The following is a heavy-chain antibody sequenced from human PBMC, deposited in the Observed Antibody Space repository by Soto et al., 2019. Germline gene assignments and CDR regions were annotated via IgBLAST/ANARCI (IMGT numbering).Heavy chain of an antibody. J-gene: IGHJ4*02. V-gene: IGHV1-2*02. CDR2: INPISAGT. Sequence: ASVKVSCKASGYTFTDYYIHWVRQAPGQGLEWMGWINPISAGTIYAQTFQGRVTMTRDNAKNTLYLQMNSLRAEDTAVYYCSVLRFLEWYDYWGQGTLVTVSS. CDR1: GYTFTDYY. D-gene: IGHD3-3*01. CDR3: SVLRFLEWYDY.